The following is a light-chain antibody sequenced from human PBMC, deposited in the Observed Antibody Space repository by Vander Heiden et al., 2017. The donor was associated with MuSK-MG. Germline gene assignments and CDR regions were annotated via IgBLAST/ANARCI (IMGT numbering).Light chain of an antibody. CDR3: QQSDRNPPWP. V-gene: IGKV1-39*01. CDR1: QSISSY. Sequence: DIQMTQSPSSLSASVGDRVTITCRASQSISSYLNWYQQKPGKAPKLLISAASSLQSGVPSRFSGSGSGTDFTTPISSRQPEDFATYYCQQSDRNPPWPFGQGTKVEIK. CDR2: AAS. J-gene: IGKJ1*01.